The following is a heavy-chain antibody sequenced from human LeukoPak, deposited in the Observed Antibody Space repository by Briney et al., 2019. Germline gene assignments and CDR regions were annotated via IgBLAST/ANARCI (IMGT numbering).Heavy chain of an antibody. CDR3: AKFPYMVRVVISDY. V-gene: IGHV3-23*01. CDR2: IIHSGGST. J-gene: IGHJ4*02. CDR1: GLTFSSYA. D-gene: IGHD3-10*01. Sequence: GGSLRLSCGASGLTFSSYALSWFRQAPGKGLEGLSAIIHSGGSTYYADSVKGRFTISRDNSKNTLYLQMNSLRAEDTAVYYCAKFPYMVRVVISDYWGQGTVVTVSS.